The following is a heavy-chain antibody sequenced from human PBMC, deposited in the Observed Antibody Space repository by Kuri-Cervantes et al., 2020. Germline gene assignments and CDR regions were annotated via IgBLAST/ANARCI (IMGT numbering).Heavy chain of an antibody. V-gene: IGHV3-23*01. D-gene: IGHD3-10*01. Sequence: GESLKISCAASGFTFSSYAMSWVRQAPGKGLEWVSAISGSGGSTYYADSVKGRFTISRDNSKNTLYLQINSLRAEDTAVYYCAKEHVLLWFGEKISGGMDVWGQGTTVTVSS. J-gene: IGHJ6*02. CDR2: ISGSGGST. CDR1: GFTFSSYA. CDR3: AKEHVLLWFGEKISGGMDV.